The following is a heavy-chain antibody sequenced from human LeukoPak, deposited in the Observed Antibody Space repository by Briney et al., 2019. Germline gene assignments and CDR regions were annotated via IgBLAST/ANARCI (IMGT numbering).Heavy chain of an antibody. CDR2: SIPILGIV. Sequence: ASVKVSCKASGGTFSSYAISWVRQAPGQGLEWMGRSIPILGIVNYAQKFQGRVTITADKSTSTAYMELSSLRSEDTAVYYCAQPKGRDGYNFDYWGQGTLVTVSS. J-gene: IGHJ4*02. CDR1: GGTFSSYA. CDR3: AQPKGRDGYNFDY. D-gene: IGHD5-24*01. V-gene: IGHV1-69*04.